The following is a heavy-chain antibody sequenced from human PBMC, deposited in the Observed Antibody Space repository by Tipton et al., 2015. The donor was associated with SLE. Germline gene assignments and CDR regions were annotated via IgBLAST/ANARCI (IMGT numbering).Heavy chain of an antibody. D-gene: IGHD1-26*01. CDR2: ISYDGSNK. V-gene: IGHV3-30*04. CDR1: GFTFTTFP. CDR3: ARDPEGGSSQHYYYYYMDV. J-gene: IGHJ6*03. Sequence: SLRLSCAASGFTFTTFPMHWFRQAPGKGLEWVAVISYDGSNKYYADSVKGRFTISRDNSKNTLYLQINSPRAEDTAVYYCARDPEGGSSQHYYYYYMDVWGKGTTVTVSS.